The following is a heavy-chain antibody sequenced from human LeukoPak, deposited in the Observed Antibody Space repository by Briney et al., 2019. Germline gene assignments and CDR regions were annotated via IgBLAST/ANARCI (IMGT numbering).Heavy chain of an antibody. V-gene: IGHV3-23*01. Sequence: GGTLRLSCAASGFTFSSYGMSWVRQAPGKGLEWVSVISGSGGSTYNADSVKGRFTISRDNSKNTLYLQMNSLRAEDTAVYYCAKGPRGYYYYYMDVWGKGTTVTISS. J-gene: IGHJ6*03. CDR3: AKGPRGYYYYYMDV. CDR1: GFTFSSYG. CDR2: ISGSGGST.